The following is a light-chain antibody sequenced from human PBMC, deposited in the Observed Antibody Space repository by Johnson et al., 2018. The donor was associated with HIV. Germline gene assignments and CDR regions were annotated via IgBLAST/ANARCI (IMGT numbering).Light chain of an antibody. CDR2: ENN. V-gene: IGLV1-51*02. J-gene: IGLJ1*01. CDR3: GTWDSSLRGV. CDR1: SSNIGNNY. Sequence: HSVLTQPPSVSAAPGQKVTISCSGSSSNIGNNYVSWYQQLPGTAPKLLIYENNKRPSGIPDRFSGSKSGTSATLGITGLQTGDEADYYCGTWDSSLRGVFGTGTKVTGL.